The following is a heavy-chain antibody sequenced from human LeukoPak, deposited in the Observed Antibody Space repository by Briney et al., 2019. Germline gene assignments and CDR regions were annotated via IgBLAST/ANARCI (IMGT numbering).Heavy chain of an antibody. J-gene: IGHJ6*02. CDR2: INSSGGGT. CDR1: GGTFSSYA. V-gene: IGHV1-46*01. Sequence: GASVKVSCRASGGTFSSYAISWVRQAPGQGLEWMGVINSSGGGTTYAQKFQGRVSMTRDTSTSTVYMELSSLRSEDTAVYYCARDVYGMDVWGQGTTVTVSS. CDR3: ARDVYGMDV.